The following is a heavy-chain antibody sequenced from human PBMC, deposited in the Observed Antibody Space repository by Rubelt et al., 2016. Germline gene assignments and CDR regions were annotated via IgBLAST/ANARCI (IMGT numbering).Heavy chain of an antibody. V-gene: IGHV4-39*07. CDR1: GGSISITSYY. Sequence: QLQLQESGPGLVKPSETLSLTCTVSGGSISITSYYWGWIRQPPGKGLEWIGSIYYSGSTYYNPYLTSRVTISVDTSKNQFYLKLGSVAAADTAGYDWARDDKVVAGKVDYWGQGTLVTVSS. CDR3: ARDDKVVAGKVDY. D-gene: IGHD6-19*01. CDR2: IYYSGST. J-gene: IGHJ4*02.